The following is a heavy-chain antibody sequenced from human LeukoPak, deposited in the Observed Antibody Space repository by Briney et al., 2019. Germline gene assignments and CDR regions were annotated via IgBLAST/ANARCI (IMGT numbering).Heavy chain of an antibody. D-gene: IGHD3-10*01. CDR1: GFTFNSYW. CDR2: INQDGSEK. Sequence: PGGSLRLSCAASGFTFNSYWMSWVRQAPGKGLEWVANINQDGSEKYYVDSVKGRFTISRDNAKNTLYLQMNSLRAEDTAVYYCARDLSATMVRGALDYWGQGTLVTVSS. J-gene: IGHJ4*02. V-gene: IGHV3-7*01. CDR3: ARDLSATMVRGALDY.